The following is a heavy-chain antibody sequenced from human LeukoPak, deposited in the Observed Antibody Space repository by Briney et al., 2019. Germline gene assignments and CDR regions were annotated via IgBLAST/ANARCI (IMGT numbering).Heavy chain of an antibody. CDR1: GGTFSSYA. CDR3: ARVSGSYLRL. V-gene: IGHV1-69*05. CDR2: IIPIFGTA. J-gene: IGHJ4*02. D-gene: IGHD1-26*01. Sequence: EASVRVSCKASGGTFSSYAISWLRQAPGQGLEWMGRIIPIFGTANHAQKFQGRVTITTDGSTSTAYMELSSLRSEDTAVYYCARVSGSYLRLWGQGTLVTVSS.